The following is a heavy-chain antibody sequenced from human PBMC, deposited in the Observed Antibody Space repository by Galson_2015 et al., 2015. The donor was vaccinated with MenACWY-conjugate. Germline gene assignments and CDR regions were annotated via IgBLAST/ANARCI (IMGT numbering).Heavy chain of an antibody. J-gene: IGHJ6*02. Sequence: QSGAEVKKPGESLTISYKGSGYSFTNYWSGGGPQLPGKARGGLGPFFPFDSIIRYSPPFQGQVTISADKSISTAYLKWSSLKASDTAMYYCARHPPGGRGMDVWGQGTTVTVSS. CDR2: FFPFDSII. V-gene: IGHV5-51*01. D-gene: IGHD1-26*01. CDR1: GYSFTNYW. CDR3: ARHPPGGRGMDV.